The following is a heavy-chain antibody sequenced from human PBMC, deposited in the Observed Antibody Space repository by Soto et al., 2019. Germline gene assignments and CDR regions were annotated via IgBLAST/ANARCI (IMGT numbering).Heavy chain of an antibody. J-gene: IGHJ6*03. CDR3: ANLATVVPAATLSRDYYYYYMDV. D-gene: IGHD2-2*01. Sequence: GGSLRLSCAASGFTFSSYGMHWVRQAPGKGLEWVAVISYDGSNKYYADSVKGRFTISRDNSKNTLYLQMNSLRAEDTAVYYCANLATVVPAATLSRDYYYYYMDVWGKGTTVTVSS. CDR1: GFTFSSYG. CDR2: ISYDGSNK. V-gene: IGHV3-30*18.